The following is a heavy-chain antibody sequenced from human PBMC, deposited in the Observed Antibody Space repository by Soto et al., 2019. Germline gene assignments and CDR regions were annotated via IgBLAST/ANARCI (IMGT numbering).Heavy chain of an antibody. CDR1: GFTFSSSA. CDR2: ISGSGGTT. Sequence: EVQLLESGGGLVQPGGSLRLSCAASGFTFSSSAMSWVRQVPGKGLEWVSAISGSGGTTYYADSVKGRFTTTRDNSKNTLYLQMNSLRAEDTALYYCAKGPWAVAGGATYYYGMDVWGQGTTVTVSS. J-gene: IGHJ6*02. CDR3: AKGPWAVAGGATYYYGMDV. D-gene: IGHD6-19*01. V-gene: IGHV3-23*01.